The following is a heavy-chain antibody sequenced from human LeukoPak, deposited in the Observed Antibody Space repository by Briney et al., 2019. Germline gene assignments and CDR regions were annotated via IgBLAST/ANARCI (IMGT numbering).Heavy chain of an antibody. CDR3: ARDLSYGSGSYYHY. V-gene: IGHV3-20*04. Sequence: GGSLRLSCAASGFIFDDYGMSWVRQAPGKGLEWVSGTNWNGGSTGYADSVKGRFTISRDNAKNSLYLQMNSLRAEDTALYYCARDLSYGSGSYYHYWGQGILVTVSS. CDR2: TNWNGGST. J-gene: IGHJ4*02. D-gene: IGHD3-10*01. CDR1: GFIFDDYG.